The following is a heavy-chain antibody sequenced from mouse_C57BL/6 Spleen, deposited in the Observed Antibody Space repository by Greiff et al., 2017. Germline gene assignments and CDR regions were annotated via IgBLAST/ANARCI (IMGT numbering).Heavy chain of an antibody. CDR1: GYTFTSYW. D-gene: IGHD2-1*01. V-gene: IGHV1-64*01. Sequence: QVQLKQPGAELVKPGASVKLSCKASGYTFTSYWMHWVKQRPGQGLEWIGMIHPNSGSTNYNEKFKSKATLTVDKSSSTAYMQLSSLTSEDSAVYYCARSIYYGNYEDYWGQGTTLTVSS. CDR3: ARSIYYGNYEDY. CDR2: IHPNSGST. J-gene: IGHJ2*01.